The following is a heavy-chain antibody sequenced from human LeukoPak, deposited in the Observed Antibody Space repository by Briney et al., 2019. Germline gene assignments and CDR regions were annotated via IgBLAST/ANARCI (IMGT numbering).Heavy chain of an antibody. CDR2: IWPDGTIQ. Sequence: GRSLRLSCAASGFIFSYYGMHWVRQAPGKGLEWLAVIWPDGTIQYYADPVKGRFTISRDNSKNTLYLQLTGLRADDSAVYYCARHNHDWGWDFWGQGAQVTVSS. J-gene: IGHJ4*02. V-gene: IGHV3-33*01. D-gene: IGHD2-8*02. CDR1: GFIFSYYG. CDR3: ARHNHDWGWDF.